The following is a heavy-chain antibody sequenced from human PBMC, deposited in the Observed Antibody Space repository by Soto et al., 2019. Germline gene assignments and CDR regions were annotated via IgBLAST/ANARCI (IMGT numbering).Heavy chain of an antibody. CDR2: INPKTGVA. CDR1: GYTFTDYY. D-gene: IGHD2-21*02. Sequence: GASVKVSCKASGYTFTDYYIHWVRQAPGQGLEWIGWINPKTGVAKYSQKFQGRVTVTRDPSISTAYMELSSLRSEDTAVYYCARAPVATANAFDIWGQGTMVTVSS. J-gene: IGHJ3*02. V-gene: IGHV1-2*02. CDR3: ARAPVATANAFDI.